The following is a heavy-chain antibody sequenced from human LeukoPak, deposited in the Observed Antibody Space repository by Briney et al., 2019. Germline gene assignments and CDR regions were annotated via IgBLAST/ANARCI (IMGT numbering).Heavy chain of an antibody. CDR2: INHNGNVN. Sequence: GGSLRLSCAASGFTFSSYWMNWARQAPGKGLEWVASINHNGNVNYYVDSVKGRFTISRDNAKNSLYLQMSNLRAEDTAVYFCARQAYGSGWSFDYWGQGTLVTVSS. CDR3: ARQAYGSGWSFDY. D-gene: IGHD6-19*01. V-gene: IGHV3-7*03. CDR1: GFTFSSYW. J-gene: IGHJ4*02.